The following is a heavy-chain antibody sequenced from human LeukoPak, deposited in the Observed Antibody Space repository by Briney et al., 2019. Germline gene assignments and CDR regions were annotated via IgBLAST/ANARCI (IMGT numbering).Heavy chain of an antibody. CDR1: GYTFTSYD. CDR3: ARVLPHYDFWSGYFPFYYYYGMDV. D-gene: IGHD3-3*01. Sequence: ASVKVSCKASGYTFTSYDINWVRQATGQGLEWMGWMNPNSGNTGYAQKFLGRVTMTRNTSISTAYMELSSLRSEDTAVYYCARVLPHYDFWSGYFPFYYYYGMDVWGQGTTVTVSS. CDR2: MNPNSGNT. V-gene: IGHV1-8*01. J-gene: IGHJ6*02.